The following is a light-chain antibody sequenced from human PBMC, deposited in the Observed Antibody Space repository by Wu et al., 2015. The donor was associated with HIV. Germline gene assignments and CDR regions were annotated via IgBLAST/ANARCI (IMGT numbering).Light chain of an antibody. CDR3: QQYDSSVT. J-gene: IGKJ4*01. CDR2: GAS. Sequence: EIVLTQPPATLSLSPGERATLSCRASQVVISRYVAWYQLKPGLPPRLLIYGASSRATDIPDRFSGSGSGTDFTLTITRLEAEDSAVYFCQQYDSSVTFGGGTKVEIK. CDR1: QVVISRY. V-gene: IGKV3-20*01.